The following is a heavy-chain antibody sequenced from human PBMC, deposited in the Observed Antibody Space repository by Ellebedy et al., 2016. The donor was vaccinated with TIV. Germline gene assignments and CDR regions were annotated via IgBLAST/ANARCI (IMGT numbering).Heavy chain of an antibody. CDR2: IYPGDSDT. D-gene: IGHD5-24*01. CDR3: AGHRKSSWGYNDDDAFDV. J-gene: IGHJ3*01. Sequence: GGSLRLXCKASGYSFSSHWIGWVRQMPGKGLEWMGIIYPGDSDTRYRSSFQGQVTISADKSISTAYVQWSSLKASDTAIYYCAGHRKSSWGYNDDDAFDVWGQGTMVTVSP. V-gene: IGHV5-51*01. CDR1: GYSFSSHW.